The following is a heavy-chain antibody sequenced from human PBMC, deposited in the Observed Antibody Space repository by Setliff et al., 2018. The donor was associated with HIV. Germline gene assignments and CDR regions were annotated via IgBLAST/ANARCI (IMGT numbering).Heavy chain of an antibody. Sequence: SETLSLTCTVSGGSVSLYYWNWMRQPVGKGLEWIGRLFTSGKTIFSPSLKSRVSMSVDTSKNAVSLKLDSVTAGDSAVYFCARDLFNEWQGYYYYYMDVWGKGTTVTVSS. D-gene: IGHD3-3*01. J-gene: IGHJ6*03. V-gene: IGHV4-4*07. CDR1: GGSVSLYY. CDR2: LFTSGKT. CDR3: ARDLFNEWQGYYYYYMDV.